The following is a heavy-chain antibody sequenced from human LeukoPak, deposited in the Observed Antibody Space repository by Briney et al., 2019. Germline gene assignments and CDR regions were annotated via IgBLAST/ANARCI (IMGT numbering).Heavy chain of an antibody. CDR2: IYYSGST. J-gene: IGHJ4*02. CDR1: GGSISSSSYY. D-gene: IGHD5-24*01. V-gene: IGHV4-39*01. CDR3: ARHASDGYNLLGYFDY. Sequence: KSSETLSLTCTVSGGSISSSSYYWGWIRQPPGKGLEWIGSIYYSGSTYYNPSLKSRVTISVDTSKNQFSLKLSSVTAADTAVYYCARHASDGYNLLGYFDYWGQGTLVTVSS.